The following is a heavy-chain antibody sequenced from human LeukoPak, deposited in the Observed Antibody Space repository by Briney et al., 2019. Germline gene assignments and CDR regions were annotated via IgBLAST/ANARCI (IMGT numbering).Heavy chain of an antibody. CDR3: ARASRGYTYGCCYFDY. D-gene: IGHD5-18*01. CDR1: GYFTSSGYY. Sequence: SETLSLTCTVSGYFTSSGYYWGWIRQPPGKGLEWIGSIFHSGSTYHNPSLKSRVTISVDTSKNLFSLKLTSVTAADTAVYYCARASRGYTYGCCYFDYWGQGTLVTVSS. V-gene: IGHV4-38-2*02. CDR2: IFHSGST. J-gene: IGHJ4*02.